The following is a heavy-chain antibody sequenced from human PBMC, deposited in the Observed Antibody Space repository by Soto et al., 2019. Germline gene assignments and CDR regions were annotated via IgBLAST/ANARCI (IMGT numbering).Heavy chain of an antibody. D-gene: IGHD2-8*01. CDR2: ISGYNGDT. CDR3: AKNGQPPYYYYGMDV. J-gene: IGHJ6*02. Sequence: QGQLVQSGAEVKKPGASVKVSCKASGYTFTRYGISWVRQAPGQGLEWMGWISGYNGDTNYAQNLQGRVTMTIDTSTSTAYMELRSLTSDDTAVYYCAKNGQPPYYYYGMDVWGPGTTVTVSS. V-gene: IGHV1-18*01. CDR1: GYTFTRYG.